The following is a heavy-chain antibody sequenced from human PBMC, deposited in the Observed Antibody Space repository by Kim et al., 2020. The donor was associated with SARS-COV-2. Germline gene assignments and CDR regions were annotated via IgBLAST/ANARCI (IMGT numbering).Heavy chain of an antibody. Sequence: GGSLRLSCTTSGFTFIGHAMSWVRQAPGQGLEWVSSIDGSDGTTYYVDPVKGRFTISRDDAKNTLYLQMRALRADDTATYYCMKGGWGWVWDHWGQGTLV. J-gene: IGHJ4*02. CDR1: GFTFIGHA. V-gene: IGHV3-23*01. CDR3: MKGGWGWVWDH. D-gene: IGHD2-21*01. CDR2: IDGSDGTT.